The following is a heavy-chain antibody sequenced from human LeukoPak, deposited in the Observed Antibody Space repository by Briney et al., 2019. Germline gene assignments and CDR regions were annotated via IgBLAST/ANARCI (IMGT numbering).Heavy chain of an antibody. Sequence: GGSLRLSCVVSGFSLNSFWMDWVRQAPGKGLVWVSGINSDGSWTGYADSVQGRFSISRDTGKNTVYLQMNSLRADDTAVYFCARGSWGPDYWGQGTLVTVSS. CDR3: ARGSWGPDY. V-gene: IGHV3-74*01. CDR1: GFSLNSFW. D-gene: IGHD7-27*01. J-gene: IGHJ4*02. CDR2: INSDGSWT.